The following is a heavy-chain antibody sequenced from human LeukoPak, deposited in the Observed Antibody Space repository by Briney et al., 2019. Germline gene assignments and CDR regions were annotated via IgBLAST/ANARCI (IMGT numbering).Heavy chain of an antibody. CDR3: ARQPDRFYGSGCFNS. CDR2: IYPGDSDT. CDR1: GYSFTSYW. J-gene: IGHJ5*02. D-gene: IGHD3-10*01. Sequence: GESLKISCKGSGYSFTSYWIGWVRQLPGKGLEWMGIIYPGDSDTRYSPSFQGQVTISADKSISTAYLQWSSLKASDTAIYYCARQPDRFYGSGCFNSWGQGTLVTVSS. V-gene: IGHV5-51*01.